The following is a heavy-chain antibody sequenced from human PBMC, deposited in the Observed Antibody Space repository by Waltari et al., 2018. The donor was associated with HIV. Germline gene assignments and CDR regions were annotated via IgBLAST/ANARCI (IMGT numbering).Heavy chain of an antibody. J-gene: IGHJ3*01. CDR2: ISVSGSTI. V-gene: IGHV3-48*03. CDR1: RFTFSHYE. Sequence: EVQLVESGGGAVQPGGSLRLSCVASRFTFSHYEMNLVRQALGKDLWWISYISVSGSTIYYSDSVKCRFTISRDNAKNSLYLRMNYLTAEDTAIYYCARDGHHGVTKRGNAFDLWGQGTMVTVSP. CDR3: ARDGHHGVTKRGNAFDL. D-gene: IGHD2-21*02.